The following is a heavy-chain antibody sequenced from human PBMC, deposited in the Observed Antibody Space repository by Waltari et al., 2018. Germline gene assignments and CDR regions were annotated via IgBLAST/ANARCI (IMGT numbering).Heavy chain of an antibody. CDR2: INDSGST. CDR1: GGTFNDHY. V-gene: IGHV4-34*01. CDR3: ASSYYDTSGYSPFDY. D-gene: IGHD3-22*01. Sequence: QVQLQQWGAGLLKPSKTLSLTCAVYGGTFNDHYWNWIRQPPGKGLEWIGQINDSGSTNYNPSLRSRVTISVDTSKNQFSLNLSSVTAADTAVYYCASSYYDTSGYSPFDYWGQGTLVTVSS. J-gene: IGHJ4*02.